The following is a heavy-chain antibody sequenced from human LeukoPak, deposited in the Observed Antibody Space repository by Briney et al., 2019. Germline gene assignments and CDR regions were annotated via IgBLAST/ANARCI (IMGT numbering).Heavy chain of an antibody. D-gene: IGHD6-19*01. J-gene: IGHJ5*02. V-gene: IGHV4-39*07. CDR2: IYYSGST. Sequence: SETLSLTCTVSGGSISSYYWGWIRQPPGKGLEWIGSIYYSGSTYYNPSLKSRVTISVDTSKNQFSLKLSSVTAADTAVYYCARDSSGWYQFWFDPWGQGTLVTVSS. CDR1: GGSISSYY. CDR3: ARDSSGWYQFWFDP.